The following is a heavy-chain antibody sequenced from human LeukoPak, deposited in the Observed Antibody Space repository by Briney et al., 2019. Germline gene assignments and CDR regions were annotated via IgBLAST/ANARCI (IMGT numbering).Heavy chain of an antibody. CDR3: ARDQGVVS. CDR1: GFTFISFG. D-gene: IGHD2-15*01. V-gene: IGHV3-30*03. J-gene: IGHJ4*02. CDR2: ISYDGSNK. Sequence: GRSLRLSCAASGFTFISFGMHWVRQAPGKGLEWVALISYDGSNKYYADSWKGRFTISRDNSKDTLYLQMNSLRAADTAVYYCARDQGVVSWGQGTLVTVSS.